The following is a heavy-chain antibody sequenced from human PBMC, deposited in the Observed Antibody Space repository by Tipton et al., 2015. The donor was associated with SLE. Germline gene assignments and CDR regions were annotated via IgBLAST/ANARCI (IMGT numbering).Heavy chain of an antibody. CDR3: ASIRITMIVVVTSDAFDI. CDR2: INHSGST. J-gene: IGHJ3*02. CDR1: GGSFSGYY. D-gene: IGHD3-22*01. V-gene: IGHV4-34*01. Sequence: TLSLTCAVYGGSFSGYYWSWIRQPPGKGLEWIGEINHSGSTNYNPSLKSRVTISVDTSKNQFSLKLSSVTAADTAVYYCASIRITMIVVVTSDAFDIWGQVKMVTVSS.